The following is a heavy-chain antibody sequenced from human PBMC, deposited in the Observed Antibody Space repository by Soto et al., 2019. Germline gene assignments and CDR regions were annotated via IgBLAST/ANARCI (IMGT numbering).Heavy chain of an antibody. CDR1: GGSISSGGYY. D-gene: IGHD6-19*01. Sequence: SETLSLTCTVSGGSISSGGYYWSWIRQHPGKGLEWIEYIYYSGSTYYNPSLKSRVTISVDTSKNQFSLKLSSVTAADTAVYYCARSRYSSGWFDYWGQGTLVTVSS. CDR3: ARSRYSSGWFDY. CDR2: IYYSGST. V-gene: IGHV4-31*03. J-gene: IGHJ4*02.